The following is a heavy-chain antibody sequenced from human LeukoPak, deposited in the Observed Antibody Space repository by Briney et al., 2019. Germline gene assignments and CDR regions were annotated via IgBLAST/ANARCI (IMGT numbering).Heavy chain of an antibody. Sequence: ASVKVSCRASGYTFTNYYMHWVRQAPGQGLEWMGIINPSGGSTSYAQKFQGRLTMTRDTSTSTVYMELSSLRSQDTAVYYCARRSLRYSFDYWGQGTLVTVSS. CDR1: GYTFTNYY. V-gene: IGHV1-46*01. J-gene: IGHJ4*02. D-gene: IGHD3-9*01. CDR2: INPSGGST. CDR3: ARRSLRYSFDY.